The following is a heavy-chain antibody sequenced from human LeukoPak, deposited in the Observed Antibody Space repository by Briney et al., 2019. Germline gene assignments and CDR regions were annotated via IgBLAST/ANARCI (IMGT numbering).Heavy chain of an antibody. V-gene: IGHV3-30*02. CDR2: VRTDGSDK. D-gene: IGHD6-19*01. CDR3: ARRSGIAVAGAFDY. J-gene: IGHJ4*02. CDR1: GFTLRCCG. Sequence: GSLRLSCAASGFTLRCCGMHWVRQAPGKGLEWVAFVRTDGSDKYYADSVKGRFTISRDNSKNTLYLQMNSLRAEDTAVYYCARRSGIAVAGAFDYWGQGTLVTVSS.